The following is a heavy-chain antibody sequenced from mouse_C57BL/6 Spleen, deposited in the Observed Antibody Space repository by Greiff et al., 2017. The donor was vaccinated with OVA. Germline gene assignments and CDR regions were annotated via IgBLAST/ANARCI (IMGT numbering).Heavy chain of an antibody. CDR1: GYAFSSSW. V-gene: IGHV1-82*01. CDR2: IYPGDGDT. Sequence: QVQLQQSGPELVKPGASVKISCKASGYAFSSSWMNWVKQRPGKGLEWIGRIYPGDGDTNYNGKFKGKATLTADKSSSTAYMQLSSLTSEDSAVYFCARPLSRDSSGDVDFDYWGQGTTLTVSS. J-gene: IGHJ2*01. D-gene: IGHD3-2*02. CDR3: ARPLSRDSSGDVDFDY.